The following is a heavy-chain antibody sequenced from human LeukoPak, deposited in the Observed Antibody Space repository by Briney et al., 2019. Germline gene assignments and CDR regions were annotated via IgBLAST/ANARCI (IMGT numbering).Heavy chain of an antibody. CDR1: GFSFSNYW. V-gene: IGHV3-21*01. D-gene: IGHD6-19*01. CDR2: ISSSNSYI. Sequence: GGSLRLSCAVSGFSFSNYWMMWVRQAPGKGLEWVSSISSSNSYIYNADSVKGRFTISRDNAKNSLYLQMNSLRAEDTAVYYCARDQGLLVVAGRFGYWGQGTLVTVSS. J-gene: IGHJ4*02. CDR3: ARDQGLLVVAGRFGY.